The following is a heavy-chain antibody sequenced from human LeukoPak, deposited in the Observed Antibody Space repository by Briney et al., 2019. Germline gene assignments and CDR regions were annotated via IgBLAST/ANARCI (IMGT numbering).Heavy chain of an antibody. Sequence: SETLSLTCTVSGGSISSYYWSWIRQPPGKGLERIGYIYYSGSTNYNPSLKSRVTISVDTSKNQFSLKLSSVTAADTAVYYCAGGYDSSGSDYWGQGTLVTVSS. CDR3: AGGYDSSGSDY. D-gene: IGHD3-22*01. J-gene: IGHJ4*02. CDR2: IYYSGST. CDR1: GGSISSYY. V-gene: IGHV4-59*01.